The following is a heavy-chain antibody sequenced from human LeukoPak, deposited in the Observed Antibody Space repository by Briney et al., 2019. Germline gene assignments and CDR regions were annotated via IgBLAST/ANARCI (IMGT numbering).Heavy chain of an antibody. CDR3: ARDRVPTAGLSRGPLDH. D-gene: IGHD6-13*01. CDR2: ISNDGNYK. V-gene: IGHV3-30*03. Sequence: GRSLRLSCAASGFIFSNYGMHWVRQAPGKGLELVAVISNDGNYKFYADSVKGRFTISRDNSKNTLYLQMNGLRVEDTAVYYCARDRVPTAGLSRGPLDHWGQGTLVTVSS. CDR1: GFIFSNYG. J-gene: IGHJ4*02.